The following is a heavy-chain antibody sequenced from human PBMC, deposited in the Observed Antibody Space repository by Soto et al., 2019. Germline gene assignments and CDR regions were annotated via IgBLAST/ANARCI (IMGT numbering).Heavy chain of an antibody. D-gene: IGHD1-1*01. CDR2: ISGSGGST. J-gene: IGHJ4*02. CDR3: AKETGNAFDY. Sequence: GGSLRLSCAASGFTFSSYAMSWVRQAPGKGLEWVSAISGSGGSTYYADSVKGRFTIARDDSKTTLYLQMNSLSAEDTAVYYCAKETGNAFDYWGQGTLVTVSS. CDR1: GFTFSSYA. V-gene: IGHV3-23*01.